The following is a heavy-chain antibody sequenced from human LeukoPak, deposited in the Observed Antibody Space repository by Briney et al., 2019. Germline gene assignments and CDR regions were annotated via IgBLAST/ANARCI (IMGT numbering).Heavy chain of an antibody. V-gene: IGHV3-48*02. Sequence: SGGSLRLSCAASGLTFSDYSMNWVRQAPGKGLEWVSYIDGSGDTIYYADSVKGRFTISRDNAKNSLDLQMNSLRDEDTAVYYCSRRFDCWGQGTLVTVSS. CDR3: SRRFDC. CDR1: GLTFSDYS. J-gene: IGHJ4*02. CDR2: IDGSGDTI.